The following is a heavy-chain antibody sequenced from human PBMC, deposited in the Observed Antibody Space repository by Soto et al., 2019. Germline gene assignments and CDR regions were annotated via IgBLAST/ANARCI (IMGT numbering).Heavy chain of an antibody. CDR2: IIGSGSFT. V-gene: IGHV3-23*01. CDR1: GFTFNSFA. D-gene: IGHD6-13*01. J-gene: IGHJ4*02. Sequence: PGGSLRLSCAASGFTFNSFAMSWVRQAPGKGLEWVSGIIGSGSFTYYAASVKGRFTISRDNRKNTLYLQIDSLRGEDTASYYCVKDSSRWYYFDYWGPGTLVTVSS. CDR3: VKDSSRWYYFDY.